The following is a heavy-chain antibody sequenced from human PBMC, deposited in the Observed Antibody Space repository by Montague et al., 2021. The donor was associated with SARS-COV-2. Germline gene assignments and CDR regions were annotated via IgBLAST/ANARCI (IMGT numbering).Heavy chain of an antibody. V-gene: IGHV4-34*01. J-gene: IGHJ6*02. CDR3: ARLGDGVEPSPILGLGPFYYYSYIDV. CDR2: VKHNGDT. CDR1: GGSLSGYY. D-gene: IGHD3-22*01. Sequence: SETLSLTCAVYGGSLSGYYWIWIRQSPGKGLEWIGEVKHNGDTKYNTSLQSRVAISIDTSKNQFSLKVSSVTAPDTAAYYCARLGDGVEPSPILGLGPFYYYSYIDVWGQGTAVTVSS.